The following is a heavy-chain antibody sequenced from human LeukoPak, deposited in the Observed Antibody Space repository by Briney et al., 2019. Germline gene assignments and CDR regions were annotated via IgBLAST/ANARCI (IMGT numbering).Heavy chain of an antibody. CDR1: GFTFSSYW. Sequence: GGSLRLSCAASGFTFSSYWMSWVRQAPGKGLEWVANIKQDGSEKYYVDSVKGRFTISRDNAKNSLYLQMNSLRAEDTAVYYCAREGGGYYDSSGYYSWFEPWGQGTLVTVSS. D-gene: IGHD3-22*01. CDR3: AREGGGYYDSSGYYSWFEP. V-gene: IGHV3-7*01. J-gene: IGHJ5*02. CDR2: IKQDGSEK.